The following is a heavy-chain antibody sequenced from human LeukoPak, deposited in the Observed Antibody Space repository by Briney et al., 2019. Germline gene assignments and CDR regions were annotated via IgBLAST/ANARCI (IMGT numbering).Heavy chain of an antibody. CDR3: ARDGSALAYYYDSSGYSLNALDI. D-gene: IGHD3-22*01. V-gene: IGHV1-69*04. CDR1: GGTFSSYA. J-gene: IGHJ3*02. Sequence: ASVKVSCKASGGTFSSYAISWVRQAPGQGLEWMGRIIPILGIANYAQKFQGGVTITADKSTSTAYMELSSLRSEDTAVYYCARDGSALAYYYDSSGYSLNALDIWGQGTMVTVSS. CDR2: IIPILGIA.